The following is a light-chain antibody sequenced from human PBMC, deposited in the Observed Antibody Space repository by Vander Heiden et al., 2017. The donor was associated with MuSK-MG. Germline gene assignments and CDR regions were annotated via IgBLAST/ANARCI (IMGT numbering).Light chain of an antibody. CDR3: QHDDCTPWT. CDR1: QSVSSSY. Sequence: EIVLTQSPGTLSLSPGERATLSCRASQSVSSSYLAWYQQKPGQAPRLLIYDASSRATGVPDRFSGSGSGTDFTLTISRLEPEDFAVYYCQHDDCTPWTFGQGTKVEIK. CDR2: DAS. V-gene: IGKV3-20*01. J-gene: IGKJ1*01.